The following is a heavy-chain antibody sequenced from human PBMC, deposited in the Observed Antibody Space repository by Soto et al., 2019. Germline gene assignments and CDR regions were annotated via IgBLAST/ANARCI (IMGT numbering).Heavy chain of an antibody. D-gene: IGHD2-15*01. V-gene: IGHV3-15*01. CDR3: TTERYCSGGRCIDY. J-gene: IGHJ4*02. Sequence: GGSLRLSCAASGFTFSNAWMSWVRQAQGKGLEWVGRIKSKTDGGTTDYAAPVKGRFTISRDDTKNTLYLQMHILKTEDTAVYYFTTERYCSGGRCIDYWGQGTMVTVSS. CDR2: IKSKTDGGTT. CDR1: GFTFSNAW.